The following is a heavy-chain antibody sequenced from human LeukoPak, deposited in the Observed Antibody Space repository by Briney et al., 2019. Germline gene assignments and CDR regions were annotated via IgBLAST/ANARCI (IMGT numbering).Heavy chain of an antibody. CDR1: GFTFSSYW. D-gene: IGHD3-22*01. Sequence: PGGSLRLSCAASGFTFSSYWMSWVRQAPGKGLEWVSYISSSGSTIYYADSVKGRFTISRDNAKNSLYLQMNSLRAEDTAVYYCASLLGSGYSIDYWGQGTLVTVSS. J-gene: IGHJ4*02. CDR2: ISSSGSTI. CDR3: ASLLGSGYSIDY. V-gene: IGHV3-48*03.